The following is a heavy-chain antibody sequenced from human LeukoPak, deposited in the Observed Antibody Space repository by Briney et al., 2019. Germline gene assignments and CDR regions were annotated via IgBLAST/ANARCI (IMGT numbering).Heavy chain of an antibody. J-gene: IGHJ4*02. CDR3: ARAGSQSHVDAAMGFCNY. D-gene: IGHD5-18*01. CDR1: GFTFSSYT. Sequence: GRSLRLSCAASGFTFSSYTMHWVRQAPGKGLEWVAVISYDGSNKYYADSVKGRFTISRDNSKNTLYLQMDSLSAEDTAVYYCARAGSQSHVDAAMGFCNYWGQGTLVTVSS. CDR2: ISYDGSNK. V-gene: IGHV3-30-3*01.